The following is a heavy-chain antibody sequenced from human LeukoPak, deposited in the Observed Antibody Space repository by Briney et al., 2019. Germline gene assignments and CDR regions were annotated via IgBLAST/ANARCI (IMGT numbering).Heavy chain of an antibody. CDR1: GFTFSDYY. D-gene: IGHD3-22*01. CDR2: ISSSGSTI. V-gene: IGHV3-11*04. CDR3: ARGPSKWDSRPWYFDL. Sequence: PGGSLRLSCAASGFTFSDYYMSWIRQAPGKGLEWVSYISSSGSTIYYADSVKGRFTISRDNAKNSLYLQMNSLRAEDTAVYYCARGPSKWDSRPWYFDLWGRGTLVTVSS. J-gene: IGHJ2*01.